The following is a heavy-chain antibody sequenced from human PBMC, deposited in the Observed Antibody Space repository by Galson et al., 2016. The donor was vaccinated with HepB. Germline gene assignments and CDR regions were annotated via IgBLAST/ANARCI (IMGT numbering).Heavy chain of an antibody. CDR2: FDREDGET. V-gene: IGHV1-24*01. Sequence: SVKVSCKVSGYRVNELSIHWVRQAPGKGLEWMGGFDREDGETTYGPKFQGRVTMTEDTSTDTAHMELSGLRSEDTAVYNCARRSSGYYERVLEDWGQGTLVTVSS. J-gene: IGHJ4*02. CDR1: GYRVNELS. CDR3: ARRSSGYYERVLED. D-gene: IGHD6-25*01.